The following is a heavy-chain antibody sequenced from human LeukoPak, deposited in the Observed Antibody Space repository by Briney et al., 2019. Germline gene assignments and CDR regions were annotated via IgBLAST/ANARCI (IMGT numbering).Heavy chain of an antibody. CDR2: IGTAGDT. Sequence: GGSLRLSCAASGFTFSTYDMHWVRHATGKGLEWVSAIGTAGDTYYPGSVKGRFTISRENAKNSLYLQMNSLRTGDTAVYYCARVRYGTYDYWGQGTLVTVSS. V-gene: IGHV3-13*01. D-gene: IGHD4-17*01. CDR1: GFTFSTYD. CDR3: ARVRYGTYDY. J-gene: IGHJ4*02.